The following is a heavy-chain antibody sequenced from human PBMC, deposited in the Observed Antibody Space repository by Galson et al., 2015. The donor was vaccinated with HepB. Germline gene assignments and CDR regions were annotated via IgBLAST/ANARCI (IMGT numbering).Heavy chain of an antibody. Sequence: SLRLSCAASGFTFSSYGMHWVRQAPGKGLEWVAVIWYDGSNTYYADSVKGRFTISRDNSKNMVYLQMDSLRGEDTAVYYCARADSSGWYEVLDYWGQGTLVTVSS. J-gene: IGHJ4*02. CDR2: IWYDGSNT. V-gene: IGHV3-33*01. D-gene: IGHD6-19*01. CDR1: GFTFSSYG. CDR3: ARADSSGWYEVLDY.